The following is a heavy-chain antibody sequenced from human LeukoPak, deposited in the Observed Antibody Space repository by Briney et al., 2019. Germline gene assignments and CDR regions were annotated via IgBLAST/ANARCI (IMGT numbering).Heavy chain of an antibody. CDR1: GFTFSSYA. J-gene: IGHJ4*02. D-gene: IGHD3-9*01. CDR3: ARDTRWLLRYFGLIDY. Sequence: GSLRLSCAASGFTFSSYAMSWVRQAPGKGLEWVSAISGSGGSTYYADSVKGRFTISRDNSKNTLYLQMNSLRAEDTAVYYCARDTRWLLRYFGLIDYWGQGTLVTVSS. CDR2: ISGSGGST. V-gene: IGHV3-23*01.